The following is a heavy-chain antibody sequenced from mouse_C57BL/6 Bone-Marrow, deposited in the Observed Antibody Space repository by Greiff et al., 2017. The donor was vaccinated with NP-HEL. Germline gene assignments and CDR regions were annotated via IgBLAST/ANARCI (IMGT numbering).Heavy chain of an antibody. J-gene: IGHJ2*01. Sequence: DVMLVESGGGLVQPGGSLSLSCAASGFTFTDYYMSWVRQPPGKALEWLGFIRNKANGYTTEYSASVKGRFTISRDNSQSILYLQMNALRAEDSATYYCARTYGSSPFDDWGQGTTLTVSS. D-gene: IGHD1-1*01. CDR1: GFTFTDYY. CDR2: IRNKANGYTT. V-gene: IGHV7-3*01. CDR3: ARTYGSSPFDD.